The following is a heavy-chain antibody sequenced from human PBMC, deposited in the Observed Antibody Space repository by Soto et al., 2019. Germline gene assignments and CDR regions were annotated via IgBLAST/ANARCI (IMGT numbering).Heavy chain of an antibody. J-gene: IGHJ4*02. D-gene: IGHD2-2*01. CDR2: ISYDGSTK. V-gene: IGHV3-30*18. Sequence: QVQLVESGGGVVQPGRSLRLSCAASGFTCSSYGMHWVRQAPGKGLEWVAVISYDGSTKYYADYVKGRFTISRDNSKNTLCLQMNSLRAEDTAVYYCANSPTTAAMRAALGYGGQGTLVTVSS. CDR3: ANSPTTAAMRAALGY. CDR1: GFTCSSYG.